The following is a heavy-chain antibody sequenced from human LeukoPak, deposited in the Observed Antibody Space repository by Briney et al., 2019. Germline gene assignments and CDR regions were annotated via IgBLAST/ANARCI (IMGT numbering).Heavy chain of an antibody. J-gene: IGHJ4*02. D-gene: IGHD3-3*01. V-gene: IGHV3-7*01. CDR1: GLTFTNYW. Sequence: GGSLRLSCAAPGLTFTNYWMHWVRQAPGKGLESVAYIQPDGTEKYYMESLRGRFAISRDNAKNSLYLQMSNLRDEDTAVYYWTSRYDFWSGYFQGYYFDFWGQGSLVTVSS. CDR2: IQPDGTEK. CDR3: TSRYDFWSGYFQGYYFDF.